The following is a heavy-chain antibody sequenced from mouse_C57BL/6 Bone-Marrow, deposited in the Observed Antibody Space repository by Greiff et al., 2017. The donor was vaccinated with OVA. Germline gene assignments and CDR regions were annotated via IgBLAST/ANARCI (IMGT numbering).Heavy chain of an antibody. Sequence: VKLQQSGPELVKPGASVKISCKASGYAFSSSWMNWVKQRPGQGLEWIGRIYPGDGDTNYNGKFKGKATLTADKSSSTAYMQLSSLTSEDSAVYFCAKRSYVGYWGQGTTLTVSS. V-gene: IGHV1-82*01. CDR3: AKRSYVGY. CDR1: GYAFSSSW. J-gene: IGHJ2*01. D-gene: IGHD1-1*01. CDR2: IYPGDGDT.